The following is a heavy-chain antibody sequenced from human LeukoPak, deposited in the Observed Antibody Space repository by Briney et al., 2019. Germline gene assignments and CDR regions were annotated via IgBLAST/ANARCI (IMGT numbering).Heavy chain of an antibody. V-gene: IGHV3-30*02. Sequence: PGGSLRLSCAASGFAFSSYGMHWVRQAPGKGLEWVAFIRYDGSNKYYADSVKGRFTISRDNSKNTLYLQMNSLRAEDTAVYYCAKEFPPSRMVYYYYYMDVWGKGTTVTISS. D-gene: IGHD2-8*01. CDR2: IRYDGSNK. CDR1: GFAFSSYG. J-gene: IGHJ6*03. CDR3: AKEFPPSRMVYYYYYMDV.